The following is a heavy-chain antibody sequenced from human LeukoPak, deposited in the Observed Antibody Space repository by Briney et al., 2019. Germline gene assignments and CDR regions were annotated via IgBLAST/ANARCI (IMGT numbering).Heavy chain of an antibody. V-gene: IGHV4-30-4*01. CDR2: ISYSGNT. Sequence: SQTLSLTCTVSGGSISNTDSYWNWIRQPPGKGLEWIGFISYSGNTYSTPSLESRVTISIDTAKNQFSLRLSSVTAADTAVYFCARETVSSYYYNGMDVWGQGTTVTVSS. J-gene: IGHJ6*02. CDR3: ARETVSSYYYNGMDV. CDR1: GGSISNTDSY. D-gene: IGHD5/OR15-5a*01.